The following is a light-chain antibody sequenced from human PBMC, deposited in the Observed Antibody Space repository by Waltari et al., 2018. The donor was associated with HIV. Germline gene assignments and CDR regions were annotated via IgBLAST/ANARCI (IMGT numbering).Light chain of an antibody. J-gene: IGLJ2*01. V-gene: IGLV2-23*02. CDR2: EVS. Sequence: QSALTQPASVSGSPGQSITISCTGTSSAVGGYNLFSWYQQHPGKAPKLMIHEVSKRPSGVSNRFSGSKSGNTASLTISGLQAEDEADYYCCAYAGSTTYVIFGGGTKLTVL. CDR1: SSAVGGYNL. CDR3: CAYAGSTTYVI.